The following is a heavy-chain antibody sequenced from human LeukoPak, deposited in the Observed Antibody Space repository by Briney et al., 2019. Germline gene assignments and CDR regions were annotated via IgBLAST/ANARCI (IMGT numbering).Heavy chain of an antibody. CDR3: ASMRSYWYFDL. CDR1: GGSFSGYY. CDR2: INHSGST. V-gene: IGHV4-34*01. Sequence: SETQSLTCAVYGGSFSGYYWSWIRQPPGKGLEWIGEINHSGSTNYNPSLKSRVTISVDTSKNQFSLKLSSVTAADTAVYYCASMRSYWYFDLWGRGTLVTVSS. J-gene: IGHJ2*01. D-gene: IGHD2-2*01.